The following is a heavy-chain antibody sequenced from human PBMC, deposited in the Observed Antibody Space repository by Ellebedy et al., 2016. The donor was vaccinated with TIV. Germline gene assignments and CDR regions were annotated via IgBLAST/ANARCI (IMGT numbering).Heavy chain of an antibody. D-gene: IGHD3-10*01. CDR1: GFTFNNYA. J-gene: IGHJ5*02. Sequence: PGGSLRLSCEASGFTFNNYAIHWVRQAPGKGLEWVALISNDGVHQHYADSVKGRFIISRDNSRDTSFLEMNSLTIEDTAVFYCTRPERGRTHFDTWGQGTLVTVSS. CDR3: TRPERGRTHFDT. CDR2: ISNDGVHQ. V-gene: IGHV3-30-3*01.